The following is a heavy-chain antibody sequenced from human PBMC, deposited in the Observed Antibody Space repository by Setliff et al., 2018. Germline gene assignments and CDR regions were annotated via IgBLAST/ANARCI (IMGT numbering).Heavy chain of an antibody. Sequence: ASVKVSCKTSGYPFTHQGISWVRQAPGQGLEWMGWISAYNGDTNFIQKFHDRVTMTTDRSTSTAYMELRSLGSDGTAMYYCARGGYGGYHEALDIWGQGTMVTVSS. CDR3: ARGGYGGYHEALDI. V-gene: IGHV1-18*01. J-gene: IGHJ3*02. D-gene: IGHD5-12*01. CDR1: GYPFTHQG. CDR2: ISAYNGDT.